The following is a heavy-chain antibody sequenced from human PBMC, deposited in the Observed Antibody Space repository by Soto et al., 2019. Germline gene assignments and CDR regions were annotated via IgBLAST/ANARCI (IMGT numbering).Heavy chain of an antibody. CDR1: GYAFMSYG. CDR2: TVAGSGNR. V-gene: IGHV1-18*01. Sequence: QVQLMQSGAEVTKPGASVTLSCKTSGYAFMSYGLSWVRLAPGQGLEWMGWTVAGSGNRIYAQKXKXXXNXXIDRYPNAGYKELRRLRSDDSALYFWTRVAGYGSGSRHFDNGGQGPLVNVS. CDR3: TRVAGYGSGSRHFDN. J-gene: IGHJ4*02. D-gene: IGHD3-10*01.